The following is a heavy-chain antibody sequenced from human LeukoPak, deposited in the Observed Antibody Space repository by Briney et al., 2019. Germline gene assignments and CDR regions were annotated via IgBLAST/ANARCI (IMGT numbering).Heavy chain of an antibody. V-gene: IGHV3-23*01. CDR2: ISGSVGSS. CDR1: GFTFSSYA. Sequence: PGGSLRLSCAPSGFTFSSYAMSWVRQAPGKGLEWVSAISGSVGSSYYADSVKGRFTISRDNSKNTLYLQMNSLTAEDTAVYYCAKDRGSAAAATGAFDIGGQGTRVTVSA. J-gene: IGHJ3*02. D-gene: IGHD6-13*01. CDR3: AKDRGSAAAATGAFDI.